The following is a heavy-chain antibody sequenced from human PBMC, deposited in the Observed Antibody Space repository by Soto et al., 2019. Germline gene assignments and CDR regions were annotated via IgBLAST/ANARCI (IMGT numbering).Heavy chain of an antibody. D-gene: IGHD4-17*01. CDR3: ARDKSYALAV. V-gene: IGHV3-74*03. CDR2: INSDGSST. Sequence: EVQLVESGGDFVQPGGSLRLSCAASGFDFSNSWMHWVRQVPGKGLVWVSHINSDGSSTTYADSVKGRFTISRDNARTTVYLQLDSLRVEDTAVYYCARDKSYALAVWGQGTTVTVSS. CDR1: GFDFSNSW. J-gene: IGHJ6*02.